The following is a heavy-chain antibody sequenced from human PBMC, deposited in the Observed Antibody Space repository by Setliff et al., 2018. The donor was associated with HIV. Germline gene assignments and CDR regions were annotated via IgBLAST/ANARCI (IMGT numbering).Heavy chain of an antibody. V-gene: IGHV1-46*01. J-gene: IGHJ1*01. CDR3: ARDPAPSSSASYFQH. CDR2: INPSSGST. Sequence: ASVKVSCKASGYTFTSYHMHWVRQAPGQGLEWMGIINPSSGSTTYAQKFQGRVTMTRDTSTSTVYMELSSLRSEDTAVYYCARDPAPSSSASYFQHWGQGTPVTVSS. CDR1: GYTFTSYH. D-gene: IGHD6-6*01.